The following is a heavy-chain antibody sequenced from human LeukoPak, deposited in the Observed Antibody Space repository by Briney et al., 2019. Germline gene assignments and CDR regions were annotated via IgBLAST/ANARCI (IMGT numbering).Heavy chain of an antibody. J-gene: IGHJ4*02. Sequence: SVKVSCKASGGTFSSYAISWVRQAPGQGLEWMGGIIPISGTANYAQKFQGRVTITADESTSTAYMELSSLRSEDTAVYYCARVMGYVMEDYFDYWGQGTLVTVSS. V-gene: IGHV1-69*01. CDR1: GGTFSSYA. D-gene: IGHD2-8*01. CDR3: ARVMGYVMEDYFDY. CDR2: IIPISGTA.